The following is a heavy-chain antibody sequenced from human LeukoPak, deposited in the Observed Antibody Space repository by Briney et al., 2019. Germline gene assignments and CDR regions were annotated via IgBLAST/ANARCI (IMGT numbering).Heavy chain of an antibody. CDR2: IYYSVST. Sequence: KPSETLSLTCTVSVGSISSSSYYWGWIRQPPGKGLEWFGRIYYSVSTYYNPSLKSRVTISVNTSKNQFSLKLSSVTAADTAVYYCARQVTIVGAIWHWGQGTLVTVSS. CDR3: ARQVTIVGAIWH. CDR1: VGSISSSSYY. D-gene: IGHD1-26*01. J-gene: IGHJ4*02. V-gene: IGHV4-39*01.